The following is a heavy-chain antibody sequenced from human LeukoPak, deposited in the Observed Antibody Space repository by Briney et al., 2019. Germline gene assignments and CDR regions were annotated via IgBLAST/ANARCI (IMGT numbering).Heavy chain of an antibody. CDR2: INPSVGST. D-gene: IGHD3-22*01. CDR3: AKSNSLYYYDSSGITPLYFDY. Sequence: ASVKVSCKXSVYTFTSYYMHWLRQTPGQGLEEMGIINPSVGSTSYAQMVQGTVTITRYTSTSTVYLELSSLRSEDTAVYYCAKSNSLYYYDSSGITPLYFDYWGQGTLVTVSS. J-gene: IGHJ4*02. CDR1: VYTFTSYY. V-gene: IGHV1-46*01.